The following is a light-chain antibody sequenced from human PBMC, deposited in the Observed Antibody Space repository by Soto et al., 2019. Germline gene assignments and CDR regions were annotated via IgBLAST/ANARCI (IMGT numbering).Light chain of an antibody. Sequence: EIVLTQSPATLSLSPGEGATLSCRASQSVTSSYLAWYQQKPVQAPRLLIYDASNRATGIPARFSGSGSGTDFTLTISSLEPEDFAVYYCQQRSNWPPITVGQGTRLEIK. V-gene: IGKV3-11*01. CDR2: DAS. CDR1: QSVTSSY. J-gene: IGKJ5*01. CDR3: QQRSNWPPIT.